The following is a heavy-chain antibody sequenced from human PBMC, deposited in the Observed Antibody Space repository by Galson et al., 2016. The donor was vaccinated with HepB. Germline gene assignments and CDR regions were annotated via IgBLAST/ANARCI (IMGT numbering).Heavy chain of an antibody. Sequence: SLRLSCAASGFTFNTYNMNWVRQTPAKGPEWVSSISPRSNSIYYATSVKGRFTISSDNAKNSLYLQMTSLGVDDTAVYYCTKGTQRNIALVPAAVGFEWLGHGTLVTVSS. CDR3: TKGTQRNIALVPAAVGFEW. D-gene: IGHD2-2*01. CDR2: ISPRSNSI. V-gene: IGHV3-21*01. J-gene: IGHJ5*01. CDR1: GFTFNTYN.